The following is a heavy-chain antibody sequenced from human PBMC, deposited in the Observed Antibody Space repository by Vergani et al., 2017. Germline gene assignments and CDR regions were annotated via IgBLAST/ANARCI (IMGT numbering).Heavy chain of an antibody. J-gene: IGHJ4*02. CDR2: IIPIFGTA. Sequence: QVQLVQSGAEVKKPGSSVKVSCKASGGTFSSYAISWVRQAPGQGLEWMGGIIPIFGTANYAQKFQGRVTITADESTGTAYMELSSLRSEDTAVYYCARVHLEVTFGGVSDTYYFDYWGQGTLVTVSS. CDR1: GGTFSSYA. D-gene: IGHD3-16*01. CDR3: ARVHLEVTFGGVSDTYYFDY. V-gene: IGHV1-69*01.